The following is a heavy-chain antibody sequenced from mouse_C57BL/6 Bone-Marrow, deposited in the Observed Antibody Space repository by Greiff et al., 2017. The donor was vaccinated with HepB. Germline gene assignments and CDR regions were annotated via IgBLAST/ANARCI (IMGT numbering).Heavy chain of an antibody. CDR3: TRDGPSFDY. CDR2: FSSGGDYI. V-gene: IGHV5-9-1*02. CDR1: GFTFSSYA. D-gene: IGHD2-3*01. Sequence: EVQGVESGEGLVKPGGSLKLSCAASGFTFSSYAMSWVRQTPEKRLEWVAYFSSGGDYIYYADTVKGRFTISRDNARNTLYLQMSSLKSEDTAMYYCTRDGPSFDYWGQGTTLTVSS. J-gene: IGHJ2*01.